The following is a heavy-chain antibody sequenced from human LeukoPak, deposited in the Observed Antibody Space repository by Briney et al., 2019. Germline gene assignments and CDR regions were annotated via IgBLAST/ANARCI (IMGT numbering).Heavy chain of an antibody. CDR1: GYTFTSYG. CDR2: ISAYNGNT. D-gene: IGHD3-3*01. Sequence: ASVKVSCKASGYTFTSYGISWVRQAPGQGLEWMGWISAYNGNTNYAQKLQGRVTMTTDTSTSTAYMELRSLRSDDTAVYYCARESDHYDFWSGPPRFDPWGQGTLVTVSS. J-gene: IGHJ5*02. CDR3: ARESDHYDFWSGPPRFDP. V-gene: IGHV1-18*01.